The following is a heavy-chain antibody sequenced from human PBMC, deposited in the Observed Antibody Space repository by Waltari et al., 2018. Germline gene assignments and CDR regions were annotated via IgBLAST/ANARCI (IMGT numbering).Heavy chain of an antibody. D-gene: IGHD2-8*01. CDR3: ARGGVERSEGPHFDY. V-gene: IGHV3-53*01. Sequence: EVQLVESGGGLIQPGGSLRLSCAASGFTVSSNYMSWVRQAPGKGLEWVSVIYSGGSTYYADSVKGRFTISRDNSKNTLYLQMNSLRAEDTAVYYCARGGVERSEGPHFDYWGQGTLVTVSS. CDR2: IYSGGST. J-gene: IGHJ4*02. CDR1: GFTVSSNY.